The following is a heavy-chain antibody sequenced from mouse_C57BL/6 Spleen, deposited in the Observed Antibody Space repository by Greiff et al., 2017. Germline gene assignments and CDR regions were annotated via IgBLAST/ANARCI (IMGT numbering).Heavy chain of an antibody. Sequence: VQLQQPGAELVRPGSSVKLSCKASGYTFTSYWMHWVKQRPIQGLEWIGNIDPSDSETHYNQKFKDKATLTVDKSSSTAYMQLSSLTSEDSAVYYCARKTDGLRYFDVWGTGTTVTVSS. CDR2: IDPSDSET. CDR1: GYTFTSYW. D-gene: IGHD2-3*01. J-gene: IGHJ1*03. CDR3: ARKTDGLRYFDV. V-gene: IGHV1-52*01.